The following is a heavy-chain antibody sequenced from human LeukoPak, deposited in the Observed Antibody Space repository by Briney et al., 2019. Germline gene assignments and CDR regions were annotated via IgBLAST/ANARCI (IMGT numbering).Heavy chain of an antibody. CDR3: ARGQNYYDSSGYYENDY. V-gene: IGHV1-8*01. Sequence: GPVKVSFKASGYTFTSYDINWVRQATGQGLEWMGWMNPISGNTGYAQKFQGRVTMTRNTSISTAYMELSSLRSEDTAVYYCARGQNYYDSSGYYENDYWGQGTLVTVSS. CDR2: MNPISGNT. J-gene: IGHJ4*02. D-gene: IGHD3-22*01. CDR1: GYTFTSYD.